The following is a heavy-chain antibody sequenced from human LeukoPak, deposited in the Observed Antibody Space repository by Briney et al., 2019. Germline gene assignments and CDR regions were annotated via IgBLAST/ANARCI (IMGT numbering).Heavy chain of an antibody. CDR1: GFTFSSYA. J-gene: IGHJ6*02. CDR2: FSGSGGTT. Sequence: GGSLRLSCAASGFTFSSYAMSWVRQAPGKGLEWVSAFSGSGGTTYYADSVKGRFTISRDNSKNTLYLQMNSLRAKDTAVYYCAKHSYYGSGSYYYGMDVWGQGTTVTVSS. D-gene: IGHD3-10*01. V-gene: IGHV3-23*01. CDR3: AKHSYYGSGSYYYGMDV.